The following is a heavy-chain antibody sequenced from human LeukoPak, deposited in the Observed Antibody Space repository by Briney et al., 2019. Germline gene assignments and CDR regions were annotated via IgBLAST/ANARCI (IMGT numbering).Heavy chain of an antibody. V-gene: IGHV3-53*01. CDR2: IYSGGST. CDR1: GFTVSSNY. D-gene: IGHD3-3*01. J-gene: IGHJ4*02. Sequence: GGSLRLSCAASGFTVSSNYMSWVRQAPGKGLEWVSVIYSGGSTYYADSVKGRFTISRDNSKNTLYLQMNSLRAEDTAVYYCARDSDDFWSGYQKPFDYWGQGTLVTVSS. CDR3: ARDSDDFWSGYQKPFDY.